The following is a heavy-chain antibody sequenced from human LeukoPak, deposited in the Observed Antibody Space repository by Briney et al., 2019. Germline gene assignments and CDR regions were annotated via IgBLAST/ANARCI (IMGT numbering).Heavy chain of an antibody. CDR3: ASSSSSAFDP. Sequence: PGGSLRPSCAASGFTFSSYSMNWVRQAPGKGLEWVSSISSSSSYIYYADSVKGRFTISRDNAKNSLYLQMNSLRAEDTAVYYCASSSSSAFDPWGQGTLVTVSS. CDR2: ISSSSSYI. V-gene: IGHV3-21*01. D-gene: IGHD6-13*01. CDR1: GFTFSSYS. J-gene: IGHJ5*02.